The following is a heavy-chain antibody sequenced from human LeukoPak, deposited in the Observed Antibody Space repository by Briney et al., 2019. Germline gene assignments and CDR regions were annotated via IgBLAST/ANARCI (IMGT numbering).Heavy chain of an antibody. D-gene: IGHD2-21*02. CDR2: IYYSGST. V-gene: IGHV4-59*01. CDR1: GGSISSYY. Sequence: SETLSLTCTVSGGSISSYYWSWIRQPPGKGLEWLGYIYYSGSTNYNPSLKSRVTISVDTSKNQFSLKLSSVTAADTAVYYCASSCGGDCYGADYWGQGTLVTVSS. CDR3: ASSCGGDCYGADY. J-gene: IGHJ4*02.